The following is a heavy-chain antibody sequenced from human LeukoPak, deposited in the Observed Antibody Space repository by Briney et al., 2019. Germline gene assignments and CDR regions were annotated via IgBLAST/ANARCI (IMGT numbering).Heavy chain of an antibody. V-gene: IGHV4-59*08. CDR1: GGSFSVYY. CDR3: ARLNGDYYDSSGYAASIDY. CDR2: IYYSGST. Sequence: SETLSLTCAVYGGSFSVYYWSWIRQPPGKGLEWIGYIYYSGSTNYNPSLKSRVTISVDTSKNQFSLKLSSVTAADTAVYYCARLNGDYYDSSGYAASIDYWGQGTLVTVSS. D-gene: IGHD3-22*01. J-gene: IGHJ4*02.